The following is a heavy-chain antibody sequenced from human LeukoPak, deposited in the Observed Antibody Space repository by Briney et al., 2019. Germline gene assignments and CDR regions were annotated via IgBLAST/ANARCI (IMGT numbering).Heavy chain of an antibody. CDR1: GGSISSYY. CDR2: INHSGST. J-gene: IGHJ4*02. V-gene: IGHV4-34*01. D-gene: IGHD2-15*01. Sequence: PSETLSLTCTVSGGSISSYYWSWIRQPPGEGLEWIGEINHSGSTNYNPSLKSRVTISVDTSKNQFSLKLSSVTAADTAVYYCARGTNQNKVVAALDYWGQGTLVTVSS. CDR3: ARGTNQNKVVAALDY.